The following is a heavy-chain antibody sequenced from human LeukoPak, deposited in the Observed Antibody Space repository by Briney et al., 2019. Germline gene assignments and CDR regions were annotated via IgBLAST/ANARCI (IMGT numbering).Heavy chain of an antibody. CDR3: VRVEVVTAMPDAFDI. CDR2: IYYSGST. D-gene: IGHD2-21*02. Sequence: SETLSLTCTVSGGSISSYYWSWIRQPPGKGLEWIGYIYYSGSTNYNPSLKSRVTISVDTSKNQFSLKLSSVTAADTAVYYCVRVEVVTAMPDAFDIWGQGTMVTVSS. CDR1: GGSISSYY. J-gene: IGHJ3*02. V-gene: IGHV4-59*01.